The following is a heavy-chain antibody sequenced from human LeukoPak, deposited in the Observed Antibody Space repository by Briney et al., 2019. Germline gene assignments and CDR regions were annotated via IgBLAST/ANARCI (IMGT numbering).Heavy chain of an antibody. J-gene: IGHJ5*02. D-gene: IGHD5-18*01. CDR3: ASLDTAKQPLANH. CDR2: IREERGQE. CDR1: X. Sequence: XMSWVRQAXGXXLEWVANIREERGQEYYVDSVKGRFTISKNSAKNSLYLQMNTLRVEDTAMYYCASLDTAKQPLANHWGQGTLVTVSS. V-gene: IGHV3-7*03.